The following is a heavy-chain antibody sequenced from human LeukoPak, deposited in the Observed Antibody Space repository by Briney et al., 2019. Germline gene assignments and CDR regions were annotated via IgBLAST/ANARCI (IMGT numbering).Heavy chain of an antibody. CDR2: IKEDGRDI. CDR1: QFSISYDW. V-gene: IGHV3-7*01. CDR3: VRGSGWFFGL. D-gene: IGHD6-19*01. Sequence: PGGSLRLSCAASQFSISYDWMHWVRQAPGKGQEWVASIKEDGRDIHYLDSVKGRFSISRDNAKNSLYLEMNTLRAEDTAVYYCVRGSGWFFGLWGQGSLVTVSS. J-gene: IGHJ4*02.